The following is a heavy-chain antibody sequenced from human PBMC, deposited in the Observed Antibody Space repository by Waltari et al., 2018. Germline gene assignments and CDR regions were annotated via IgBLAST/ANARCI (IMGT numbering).Heavy chain of an antibody. Sequence: EVQLVASGGGLVQPGGSLRLSCAASGFTFSSYWMHWVRQPPGRGLVWVPRINSDGSSTSYADSVKGRFTISRDNAKNTLYLQMNSLRAEDTAVYYCARDAGDHFFLGYYYYGMDVWGQGTTVTVSS. CDR1: GFTFSSYW. D-gene: IGHD4-17*01. V-gene: IGHV3-74*01. J-gene: IGHJ6*02. CDR3: ARDAGDHFFLGYYYYGMDV. CDR2: INSDGSST.